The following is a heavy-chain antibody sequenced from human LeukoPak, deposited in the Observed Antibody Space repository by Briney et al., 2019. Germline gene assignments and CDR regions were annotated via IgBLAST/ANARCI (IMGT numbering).Heavy chain of an antibody. CDR3: ARGQIIVVSLTERSYYFDY. CDR2: IYYSGST. J-gene: IGHJ4*02. D-gene: IGHD3-22*01. CDR1: GGSISSSSYY. Sequence: SETLSLTCTVSGGSISSSSYYWGWIRQPPGKGLEWIGSIYYSGSTDYNPSLKSRVTISVDTSKTQFSLKLSSVTAADTAVYYCARGQIIVVSLTERSYYFDYWGQGTLVTVSS. V-gene: IGHV4-39*01.